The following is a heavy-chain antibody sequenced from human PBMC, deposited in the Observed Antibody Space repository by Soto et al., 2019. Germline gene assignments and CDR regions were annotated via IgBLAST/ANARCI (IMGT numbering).Heavy chain of an antibody. CDR1: GGSISSSSYY. D-gene: IGHD6-6*01. Sequence: SETLSLTCPVSGGSISSSSYYWGWIRQPPGKGLEWIGSIYYSGSTYYNPSLKSRVTISVDTSKNQFSLKLSSVTAADTAVYYCARQTEYSSSYVYAFDIWGQGTMVTVSS. CDR2: IYYSGST. V-gene: IGHV4-39*01. CDR3: ARQTEYSSSYVYAFDI. J-gene: IGHJ3*02.